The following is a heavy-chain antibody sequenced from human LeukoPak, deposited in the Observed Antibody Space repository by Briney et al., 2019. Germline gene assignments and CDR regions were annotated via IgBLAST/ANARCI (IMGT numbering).Heavy chain of an antibody. CDR3: VRDGVGATTYFGYFDH. Sequence: GGSLRLSCAASGFIFSNYAMSWVRQAPGKGLEWVAIIRFDGSNIHYADSVKGRFTISRDNSKNTLYLQMNSLRAEDTAVYYCVRDGVGATTYFGYFDHWGQGNLVTVSS. D-gene: IGHD1-26*01. V-gene: IGHV3-33*08. J-gene: IGHJ4*02. CDR1: GFIFSNYA. CDR2: IRFDGSNI.